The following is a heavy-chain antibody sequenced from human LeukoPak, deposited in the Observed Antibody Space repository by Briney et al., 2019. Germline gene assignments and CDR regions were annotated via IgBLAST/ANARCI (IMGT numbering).Heavy chain of an antibody. CDR2: IYYSGNT. Sequence: PSEILSLTYTVSGASISSTSYYWGWIRQPPGKGLGWIGSIYYSGNTYYNSSLESRVTISVDTSKNQVSLKLTSVTAADTAIYYCTRQTSGFGVVVDWGQGTLVTVSS. D-gene: IGHD3-3*01. V-gene: IGHV4-39*01. CDR3: TRQTSGFGVVVD. CDR1: GASISSTSYY. J-gene: IGHJ4*02.